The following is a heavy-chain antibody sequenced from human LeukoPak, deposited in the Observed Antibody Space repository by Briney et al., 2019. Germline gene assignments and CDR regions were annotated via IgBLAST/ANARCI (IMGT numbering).Heavy chain of an antibody. J-gene: IGHJ4*02. V-gene: IGHV1-69*01. CDR2: IIPIFGTA. D-gene: IGHD1-26*01. Sequence: ASVKVSCKASGGTFSSYAISWVRQAPGQWLEWMGGIIPIFGTANYAQKFQGGVTITADESTSTAYMELSSLRSEDTAVYYCARDSAGGSYPDYWGQGTLVTVSS. CDR3: ARDSAGGSYPDY. CDR1: GGTFSSYA.